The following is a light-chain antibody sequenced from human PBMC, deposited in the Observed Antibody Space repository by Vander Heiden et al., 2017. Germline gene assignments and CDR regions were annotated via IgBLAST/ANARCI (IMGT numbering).Light chain of an antibody. J-gene: IGKJ4*01. V-gene: IGKV2-28*01. CDR1: LNLLHSNGFNY. CDR2: LGS. Sequence: DLVWGHSAPPQPVTPGAPASISCRSSLNLLHSNGFNYLNWYLQKPGQSPQLLIFLGSNRASGVPDRISGSGSGTDFPLRISRVEPEDVGVYYCMQSLQTPLTFGGGTKVEIK. CDR3: MQSLQTPLT.